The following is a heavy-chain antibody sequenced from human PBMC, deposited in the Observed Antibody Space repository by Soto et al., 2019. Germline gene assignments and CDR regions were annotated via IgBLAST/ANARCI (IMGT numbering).Heavy chain of an antibody. D-gene: IGHD4-17*01. CDR3: AKAPQGDYFYYFDY. V-gene: IGHV3-23*01. CDR2: ISGSGGRT. CDR1: GFTFSSYA. J-gene: IGHJ4*02. Sequence: GGSLRLSCAASGFTFSSYAISWVRQAPGKGLEWVSAISGSGGRTHYADSVKGRFTISRDKTSNTLYLQMNSLSAEDTAVYYCAKAPQGDYFYYFDYWGQGTLVTVSS.